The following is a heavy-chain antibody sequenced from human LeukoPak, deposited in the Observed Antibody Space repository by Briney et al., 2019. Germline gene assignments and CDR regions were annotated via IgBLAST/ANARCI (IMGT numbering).Heavy chain of an antibody. CDR2: IKEDGSVK. J-gene: IGHJ4*02. CDR1: GFTFSSYW. V-gene: IGHV3-7*01. D-gene: IGHD2-21*01. CDR3: ARDWNRNGWSFFDY. Sequence: GGSLRLSCAASGFTFSSYWMNWVRQAPGKGLGWVANIKEDGSVKYYVDSVKGRFTISRDNAKNSLYLHMNSLRAEDTAVYYCARDWNRNGWSFFDYWGQGTLVTVSS.